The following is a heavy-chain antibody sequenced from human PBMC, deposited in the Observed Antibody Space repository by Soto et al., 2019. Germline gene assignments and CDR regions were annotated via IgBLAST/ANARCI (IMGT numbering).Heavy chain of an antibody. CDR2: IHNSSSTI. Sequence: EVQLVESGGGLVQPGESLRLSCAASGFTFSSYSMNWVRQAPGKGLEWVSYIHNSSSTIYYADSVRGRFTISRDNGKNSLELPKKRLRDQDTAGYYWGRGVQIIVPLPAANEYWGQGTLGTVSS. J-gene: IGHJ4*02. CDR1: GFTFSSYS. V-gene: IGHV3-48*02. D-gene: IGHD2-2*01. CDR3: GRGVQIIVPLPAANEY.